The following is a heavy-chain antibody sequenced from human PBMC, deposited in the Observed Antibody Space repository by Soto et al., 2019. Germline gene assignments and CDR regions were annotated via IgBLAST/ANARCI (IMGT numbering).Heavy chain of an antibody. CDR2: ISSSGSTI. Sequence: WGPLRHCCGASWFNFITFGVNCVLQAPRKGLEWVSYISSSGSTIYYADSVKGRFTISRDNAKNSLYLQMNSLRAEDTAVYYCARGTYYYDSSGYSPARYGMDVWGQGTTVTVSS. V-gene: IGHV3-48*01. CDR3: ARGTYYYDSSGYSPARYGMDV. CDR1: WFNFITFG. D-gene: IGHD3-22*01. J-gene: IGHJ6*02.